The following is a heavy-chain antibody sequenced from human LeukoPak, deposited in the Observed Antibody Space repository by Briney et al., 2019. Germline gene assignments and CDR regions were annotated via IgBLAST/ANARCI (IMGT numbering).Heavy chain of an antibody. V-gene: IGHV1-18*01. D-gene: IGHD1-26*01. CDR3: ATAVSGSYFDTQYYFDY. Sequence: ASVKVSCKASGYTFTSYGISWVRQAPGQGLEWMGWISAYNGNTNYAQKFQGRVTMTEDTSTDTAYMELSSLRSEDTAVYYCATAVSGSYFDTQYYFDYWGQGTLVTVSS. CDR1: GYTFTSYG. CDR2: ISAYNGNT. J-gene: IGHJ4*02.